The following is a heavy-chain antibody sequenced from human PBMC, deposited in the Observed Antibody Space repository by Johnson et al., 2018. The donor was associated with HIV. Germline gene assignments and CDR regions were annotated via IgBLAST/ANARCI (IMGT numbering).Heavy chain of an antibody. CDR3: TKGRIFGVVMEAFDI. CDR1: GFTFSSYA. V-gene: IGHV3-30*04. J-gene: IGHJ3*02. CDR2: ISYDGRNK. Sequence: QEKLVESGGGVVQPGRSLRLSCAASGFTFSSYAMHWVRQAPGKGLEWVAVISYDGRNKYYADSVTGRFTISRDNSKTTLYLQMNSLRAEDTAVYYCTKGRIFGVVMEAFDIWGQGTMVTVSS. D-gene: IGHD3-3*01.